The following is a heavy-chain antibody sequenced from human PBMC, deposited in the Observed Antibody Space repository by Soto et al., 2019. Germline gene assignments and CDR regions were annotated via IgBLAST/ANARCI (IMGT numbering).Heavy chain of an antibody. D-gene: IGHD3-10*01. CDR2: ISGSGGST. Sequence: GGSLRLSCAASGFTFRNFAMSWVRQAPGKGLEWVSAISGSGGSTYYADSVKGRFTISRDNSKNTLYLQMNSLRAEDTAVYYCAKDWRVWFGSYSNFDYWGQGTLVTVSS. V-gene: IGHV3-23*01. CDR1: GFTFRNFA. CDR3: AKDWRVWFGSYSNFDY. J-gene: IGHJ4*02.